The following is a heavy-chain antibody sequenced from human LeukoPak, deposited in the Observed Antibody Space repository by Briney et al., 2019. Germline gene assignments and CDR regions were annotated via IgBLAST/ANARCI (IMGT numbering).Heavy chain of an antibody. CDR2: LSAAGRTI. CDR3: ARGGYTYGLDY. V-gene: IGHV3-48*01. CDR1: GFAFTSYS. D-gene: IGHD5-18*01. J-gene: IGHJ4*02. Sequence: GGSLRLSCAASGFAFTSYSMNWVRPAPGKGLEWVSYLSAAGRTIYYADSVQGRFSISRDTAKNTLSLQMDSLRADDTAVYYCARGGYTYGLDYWGQGILVVVSS.